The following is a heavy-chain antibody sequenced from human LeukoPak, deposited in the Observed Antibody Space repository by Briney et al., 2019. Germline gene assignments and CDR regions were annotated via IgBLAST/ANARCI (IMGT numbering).Heavy chain of an antibody. J-gene: IGHJ5*02. Sequence: SETLSLTCTVSSDSITDHDASWLRQPPGKGLEWVGYIYYGASTNYNPSLESRVTISVDTSKNQISLKLRSVTAADTAIYYCARRQQTGGDNGLHNWWDAGGQGTLVTVSS. D-gene: IGHD2-21*01. V-gene: IGHV4-59*08. CDR2: IYYGAST. CDR3: ARRQQTGGDNGLHNWWDA. CDR1: SDSITDHD.